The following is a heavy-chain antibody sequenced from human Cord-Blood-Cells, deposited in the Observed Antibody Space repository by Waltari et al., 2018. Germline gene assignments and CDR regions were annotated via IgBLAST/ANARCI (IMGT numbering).Heavy chain of an antibody. J-gene: IGHJ5*02. CDR3: ARHPRYSGSINWFDP. Sequence: QVQLQESGPGLVKPSETLSLTCTVSGGSISSYYWSWFRQTPGKGLEWSGYIYYSGSTNYNPSLKSRVTISVDTSKNQFSLKLSSVTAADTAVYYCARHPRYSGSINWFDPWGQGTLVTVSS. D-gene: IGHD1-26*01. CDR2: IYYSGST. CDR1: GGSISSYY. V-gene: IGHV4-59*08.